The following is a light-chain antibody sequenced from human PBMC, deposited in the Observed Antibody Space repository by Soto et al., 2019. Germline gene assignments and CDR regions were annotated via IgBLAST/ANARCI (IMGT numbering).Light chain of an antibody. CDR3: FSYAGGYSLGV. V-gene: IGLV2-23*01. J-gene: IGLJ3*02. CDR2: EGS. Sequence: QSALTQPASVSGSPGQSITISCTGTSSDVGSYNLVSWYQQHPGKAPKLMIYEGSKRPSGVSNRFSGSKSGNTASLTISGLQAEDEADYYCFSYAGGYSLGVFGGGTKLTVL. CDR1: SSDVGSYNL.